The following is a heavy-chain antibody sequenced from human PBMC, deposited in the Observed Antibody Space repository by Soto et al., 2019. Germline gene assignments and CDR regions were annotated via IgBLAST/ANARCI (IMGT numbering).Heavy chain of an antibody. CDR1: GNTFTSYD. D-gene: IGHD3-10*01. CDR3: ARGRASGSYYLLDY. Sequence: ASVKVSCKASGNTFTSYDINWVRQATGHGLEWMGWINPNSGNIGYAQKFQGRVTMTRDTAIRTADMEVSRLRSDDTAVYSCARGRASGSYYLLDYWGKGTLVTVSS. CDR2: INPNSGNI. V-gene: IGHV1-8*01. J-gene: IGHJ4*02.